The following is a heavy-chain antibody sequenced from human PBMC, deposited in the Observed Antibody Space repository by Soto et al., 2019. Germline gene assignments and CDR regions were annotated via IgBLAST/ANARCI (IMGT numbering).Heavy chain of an antibody. Sequence: GESLKISCMGSGYKVSTWHNFTSYWIAWVRQMPGEGLEWMGIIYPGDSDTRYSPSFQGQVTISADKSINSVYLQWSSLKASDTATYYCARHRHYDILTGPPYGMDVWGQGTTVT. J-gene: IGHJ6*02. CDR1: GYKVSTWHNFTSYW. CDR2: IYPGDSDT. CDR3: ARHRHYDILTGPPYGMDV. D-gene: IGHD3-9*01. V-gene: IGHV5-51*01.